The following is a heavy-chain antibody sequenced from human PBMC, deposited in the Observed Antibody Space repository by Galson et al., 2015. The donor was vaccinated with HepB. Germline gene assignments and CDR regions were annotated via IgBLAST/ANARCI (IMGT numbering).Heavy chain of an antibody. V-gene: IGHV3-23*01. CDR3: AKDLGITIIVN. D-gene: IGHD3-22*01. Sequence: SLRLSCAASGVTFKNYAMSWVRQAPGKGLEWVSAIGGSGDSTYYADSVKGRFTISRDNSKNTLFLQMNSLRTEDTAIYYCAKDLGITIIVNWGQGTLVTVSS. CDR2: IGGSGDST. CDR1: GVTFKNYA. J-gene: IGHJ4*02.